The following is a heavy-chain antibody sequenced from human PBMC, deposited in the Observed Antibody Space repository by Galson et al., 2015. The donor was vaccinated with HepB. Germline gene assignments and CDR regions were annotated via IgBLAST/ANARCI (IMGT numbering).Heavy chain of an antibody. D-gene: IGHD3-10*01. CDR1: GGSISSGGYY. CDR3: ARVGGYYGSGSYYNFGPGDSPNWFDP. V-gene: IGHV4-30-4*06. J-gene: IGHJ5*02. Sequence: GGSISSGGYYWSWIRQHPGKGLEWIGYTYYSGSTYYNPSLKSRVTISVDTSKNQFSLKLSSVTAADTAVYYCARVGGYYGSGSYYNFGPGDSPNWFDPWGQGTLVTVSS. CDR2: TYYSGST.